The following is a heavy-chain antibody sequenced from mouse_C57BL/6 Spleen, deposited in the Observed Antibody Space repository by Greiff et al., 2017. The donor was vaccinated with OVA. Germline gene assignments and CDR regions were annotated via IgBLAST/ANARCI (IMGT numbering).Heavy chain of an antibody. CDR2: INPGSGGT. CDR1: GYAFTNYL. CDR3: AREGDLWEEGGGFAY. V-gene: IGHV1-54*01. J-gene: IGHJ3*01. Sequence: VQLQESGAELVRPGTSVKVSCKASGYAFTNYLIEWVKQRPGQGLEWIGVINPGSGGTNYNEKFKGKATLTADKSSSTAYMQLSSLTSEDSAVYFWAREGDLWEEGGGFAYWGQGTLVTVSA. D-gene: IGHD4-1*01.